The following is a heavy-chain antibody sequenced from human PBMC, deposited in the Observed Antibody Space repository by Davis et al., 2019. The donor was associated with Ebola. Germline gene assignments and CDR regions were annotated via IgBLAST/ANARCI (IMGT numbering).Heavy chain of an antibody. D-gene: IGHD5-12*01. V-gene: IGHV3-43*01. CDR2: ISWNGYAT. J-gene: IGHJ3*02. Sequence: PGGSLRLSCAASGFTFDAYPMHWVRQRQGKGLEWVSFISWNGYATFYADSVKGRFSISRDNSRNSLFLQMNTLRIEDTALYFCAKGRYSGSSGGLDMWGQGTMVTVS. CDR3: AKGRYSGSSGGLDM. CDR1: GFTFDAYP.